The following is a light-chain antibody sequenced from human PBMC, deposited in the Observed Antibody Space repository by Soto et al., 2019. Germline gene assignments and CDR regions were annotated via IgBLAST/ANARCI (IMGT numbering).Light chain of an antibody. CDR3: QQYNKWPLT. V-gene: IGKV3-15*01. Sequence: EIMMTQSPGTLSASPGERATLSCRASQSVSSNLAWYQQKPGQAPRLLIYAVSTRATGIPARFSGSGSGTEFTLTISSLQSEDFAVYYCQQYNKWPLTFGQGIKGEIK. CDR1: QSVSSN. CDR2: AVS. J-gene: IGKJ1*01.